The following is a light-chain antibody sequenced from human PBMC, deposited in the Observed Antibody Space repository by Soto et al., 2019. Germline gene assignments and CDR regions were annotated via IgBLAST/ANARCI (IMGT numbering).Light chain of an antibody. V-gene: IGLV2-8*01. CDR3: CAYAGINTVI. J-gene: IGLJ2*01. CDR2: EVT. CDR1: SSDIGGYDY. Sequence: QSALTQPPSASGSPGQSVTISCTGTSSDIGGYDYVSWYQQPPGKAPQVIIYEVTKRRSGVPDRFSGSKSGNTASLTVSGLQAEDEADYYCCAYAGINTVIFGGGTKLTVL.